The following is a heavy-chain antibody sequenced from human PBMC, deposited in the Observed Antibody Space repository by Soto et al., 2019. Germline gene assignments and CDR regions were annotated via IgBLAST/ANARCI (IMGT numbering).Heavy chain of an antibody. V-gene: IGHV6-1*01. CDR1: GDSVSSNSAA. Sequence: LSQTLSLTCVISGDSVSSNSAAWNWIRQSPSRGLEWLGRTNYRSKWYNDYAVSVKSRITINPDTSKNQFSLQLNSVTPEDTAVYYCAREDIVLMVYAIGYYGMDVWGQGTTVTVSS. D-gene: IGHD2-8*01. CDR2: TNYRSKWYN. J-gene: IGHJ6*02. CDR3: AREDIVLMVYAIGYYGMDV.